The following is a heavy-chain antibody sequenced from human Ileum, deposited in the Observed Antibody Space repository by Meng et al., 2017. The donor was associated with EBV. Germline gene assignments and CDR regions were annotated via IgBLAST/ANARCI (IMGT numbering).Heavy chain of an antibody. CDR1: GFTFITFW. CDR2: ISPDGSRT. D-gene: IGHD5/OR15-5a*01. J-gene: IGHJ4*02. Sequence: LVWVVRALVQPGGSLRLSGAASGFTFITFWMHGVRQAPGKGLVWYARISPDGSRTNYADSVKGRFTISRDNAKNMVYLQMSSLRAEDTAVYHCFLVSTVTQPDFWGPGTLVTVSS. CDR3: FLVSTVTQPDF. V-gene: IGHV3-74*01.